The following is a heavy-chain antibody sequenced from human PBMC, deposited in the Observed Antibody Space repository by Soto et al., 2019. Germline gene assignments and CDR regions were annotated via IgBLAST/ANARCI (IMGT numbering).Heavy chain of an antibody. J-gene: IGHJ4*02. CDR2: FDPEDGET. V-gene: IGHV1-24*01. Sequence: ASVKVSCKVSGYTLTELSMHWVRQAPGKVLEWMGGFDPEDGETIYAQKFQGRVTMTEDTSTDTAYMELSSLRSEDTAVYYCATDRQNWNYGLFDYWGQGTLVTVSS. CDR3: ATDRQNWNYGLFDY. CDR1: GYTLTELS. D-gene: IGHD1-7*01.